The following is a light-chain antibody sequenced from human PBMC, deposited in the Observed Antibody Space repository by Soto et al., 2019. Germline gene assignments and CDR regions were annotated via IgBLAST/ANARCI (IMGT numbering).Light chain of an antibody. CDR1: QSVSSY. V-gene: IGKV3-11*01. J-gene: IGKJ1*01. CDR3: QHRSNWPGT. CDR2: DPS. Sequence: EIVLTQSPATLSLSPGERATLSARTIQSVSSYLAWYQQKPGQAPRLRFYDPSSRATGIPARFSGSGSGKDFTLNISGLEPEDFAVYYCQHRSNWPGTFGQGTKVDIK.